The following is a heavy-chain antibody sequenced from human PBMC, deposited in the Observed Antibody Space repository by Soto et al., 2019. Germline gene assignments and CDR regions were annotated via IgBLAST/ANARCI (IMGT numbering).Heavy chain of an antibody. CDR1: GFTFSSYD. J-gene: IGHJ6*03. Sequence: GGSLRLSCAASGFTFSSYDMHWVRQATGKGLEWVSAIGTAGDTYYPGSVKGRFTISRENAKNSLYLQMNSLRAGDTAVYYCARWGPSDHPPQLERPPWYYYYYYMDVWGKGTTVTVSS. D-gene: IGHD1-1*01. CDR2: IGTAGDT. CDR3: ARWGPSDHPPQLERPPWYYYYYYMDV. V-gene: IGHV3-13*01.